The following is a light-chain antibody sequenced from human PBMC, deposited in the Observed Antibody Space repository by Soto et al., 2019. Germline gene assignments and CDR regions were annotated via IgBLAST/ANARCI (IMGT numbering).Light chain of an antibody. CDR3: QQTYSPPPVT. CDR2: AAS. V-gene: IGKV1-39*01. Sequence: DIQMTQSPASLSASVGDRVTIPCRAMQSLRRYLNWYQQKPGQAPKLLVFAASTLHSGVPSRFSGSGSGTDFTLTISSFHPDDFATYYCQQTYSPPPVTFGGGTKVEIK. J-gene: IGKJ4*01. CDR1: QSLRRY.